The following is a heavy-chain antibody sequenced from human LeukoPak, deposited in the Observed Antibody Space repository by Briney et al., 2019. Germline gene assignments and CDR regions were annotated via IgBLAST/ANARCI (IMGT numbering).Heavy chain of an antibody. J-gene: IGHJ4*02. CDR3: ARDKASGSDFDY. Sequence: PGGSLRLSCAASGFTFSSYAMHWVRQAPGKGLEWVAVISYDGSNKYYADSVKGRFTISRDNSKNTLYLQMNSLRAEDTAVYYCARDKASGSDFDYWSQGTLVTVSS. CDR1: GFTFSSYA. CDR2: ISYDGSNK. D-gene: IGHD1-26*01. V-gene: IGHV3-30-3*01.